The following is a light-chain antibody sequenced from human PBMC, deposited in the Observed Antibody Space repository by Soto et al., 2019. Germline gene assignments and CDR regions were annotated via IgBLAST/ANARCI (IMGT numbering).Light chain of an antibody. CDR2: GVS. Sequence: EIVLTQSPGTLPLSPGERAALSCRAIQIVYGRQLAWYQHKPGQAPRLVMYGVSSRATGIPDRFTGSGSGADFTLTISRLEPEDFAVYYCQVYGPSPPITFGQGTRLEIK. CDR3: QVYGPSPPIT. V-gene: IGKV3-20*01. J-gene: IGKJ5*01. CDR1: QIVYGRQ.